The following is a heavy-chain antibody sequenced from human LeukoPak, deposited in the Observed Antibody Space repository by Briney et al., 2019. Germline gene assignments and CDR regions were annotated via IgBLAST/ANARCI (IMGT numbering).Heavy chain of an antibody. CDR3: ARAVPYDFWSGYYHLDY. D-gene: IGHD3-3*01. CDR2: TYYRSKWYN. V-gene: IGHV6-1*01. CDR1: GDSVSSNSAA. J-gene: IGHJ4*02. Sequence: SQTLSLTCAISGDSVSSNSAAWNWIWQSPSRGLEWLGRTYYRSKWYNDYAVSVKSRITINPDTSKNKFSLQLNSVTPEDTAVYYCARAVPYDFWSGYYHLDYWGQGTLVTVSS.